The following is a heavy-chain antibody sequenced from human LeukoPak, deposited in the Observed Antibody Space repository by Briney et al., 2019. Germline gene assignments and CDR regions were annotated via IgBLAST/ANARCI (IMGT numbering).Heavy chain of an antibody. J-gene: IGHJ3*02. Sequence: ASVKVSCKVSGYTLTDLSMHWVRQAPGKGLEWMGGFDPEDGETIYAQKFQGRVTMTEDTSTDTAYMELSSLRSEDTAVYYCATDRPYYYGSGSYSAFDIWGQGTMVTVSS. CDR3: ATDRPYYYGSGSYSAFDI. CDR2: FDPEDGET. CDR1: GYTLTDLS. D-gene: IGHD3-10*01. V-gene: IGHV1-24*01.